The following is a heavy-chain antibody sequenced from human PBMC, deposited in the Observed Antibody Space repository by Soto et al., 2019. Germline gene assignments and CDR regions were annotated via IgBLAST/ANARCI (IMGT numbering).Heavy chain of an antibody. CDR3: AKEQLAAAGTGGFYYYYGMDV. D-gene: IGHD6-13*01. J-gene: IGHJ6*02. CDR2: ISWDGGST. V-gene: IGHV3-43*01. CDR1: GFTFDDYT. Sequence: PGGSLRLSCAASGFTFDDYTMHWVRQAPGKGLEWVSLISWDGGSTYYADSVKGRFTISRDNSKNSLYLQMNSLRTEDTALYYCAKEQLAAAGTGGFYYYYGMDVWGQGTTVTVPS.